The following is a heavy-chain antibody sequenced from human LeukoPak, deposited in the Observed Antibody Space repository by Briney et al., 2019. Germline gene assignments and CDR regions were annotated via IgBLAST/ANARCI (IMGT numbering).Heavy chain of an antibody. V-gene: IGHV4-34*01. CDR3: ARVYYYDSSGYDY. CDR1: GGSFSGYY. D-gene: IGHD3-22*01. J-gene: IGHJ4*02. CDR2: INHSGST. Sequence: SETLSLTCAVYGGSFSGYYWSWIRQPPGKGLEWIGEINHSGSTNYNPSLKSRVTITVDTSKNQSSLKLSSVTAADTAVYYCARVYYYDSSGYDYWGQGTLVTVSS.